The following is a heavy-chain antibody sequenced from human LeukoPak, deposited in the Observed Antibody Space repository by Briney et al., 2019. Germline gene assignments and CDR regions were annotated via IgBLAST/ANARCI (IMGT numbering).Heavy chain of an antibody. J-gene: IGHJ6*02. CDR1: GGSMRSYY. CDR3: ARLLPFYGNIRYGLDI. D-gene: IGHD4-11*01. CDR2: IYYSGST. V-gene: IGHV4-59*08. Sequence: SETLSLTCTVAGGSMRSYYRSWIRQPPGKGLELIGYIYYSGSTNYNPSFKSRVSISVDMSKNQFSLKLSSVTAADTAVYYCARLLPFYGNIRYGLDIWGQGTTVTVSS.